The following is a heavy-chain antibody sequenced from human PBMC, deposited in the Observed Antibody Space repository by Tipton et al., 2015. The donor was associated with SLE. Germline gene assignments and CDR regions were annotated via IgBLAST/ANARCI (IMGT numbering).Heavy chain of an antibody. CDR2: INQSGST. CDR3: ARPFTYCGGDCSPFAFDI. J-gene: IGHJ3*02. Sequence: TLSLTCAVYGGSFSGYYWSWIRQPPGKGLEWIGEINQSGSTNYNASLKSRVAISVDTSKNQFSLRLSSVTAADTAVYYCARPFTYCGGDCSPFAFDIWGQGTLVTVSS. CDR1: GGSFSGYY. D-gene: IGHD2-21*02. V-gene: IGHV4-34*01.